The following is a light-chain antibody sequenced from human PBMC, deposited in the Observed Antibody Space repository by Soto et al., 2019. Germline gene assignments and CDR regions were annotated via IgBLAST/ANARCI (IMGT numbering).Light chain of an antibody. J-gene: IGKJ1*01. CDR1: QSISSNY. V-gene: IGKV3-20*01. CDR2: GAS. Sequence: EIVLTQSPGTLSMSPGERATLSCRASQSISSNYLAWYQQKPGQAPRLLIYGASSRATGIPDRFSGSGSGTDFTLNISRLEAEDFAVYYFQQYGSSPRTFGQGTKVEFK. CDR3: QQYGSSPRT.